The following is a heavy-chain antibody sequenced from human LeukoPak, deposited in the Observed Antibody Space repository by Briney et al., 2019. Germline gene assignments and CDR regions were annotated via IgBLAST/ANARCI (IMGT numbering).Heavy chain of an antibody. J-gene: IGHJ4*02. CDR1: GGTFTSYA. CDR3: ARGSPHYGYKLPFDN. Sequence: ASVKVSCKASGGTFTSYAISWVRQAPGQGLEWMGGIITIFGTANYAQKFQGRVTITADESTSTAYMELSSLRSEDTAVYYCARGSPHYGYKLPFDNWGQGTLFTVSS. CDR2: IITIFGTA. D-gene: IGHD5-18*01. V-gene: IGHV1-69*13.